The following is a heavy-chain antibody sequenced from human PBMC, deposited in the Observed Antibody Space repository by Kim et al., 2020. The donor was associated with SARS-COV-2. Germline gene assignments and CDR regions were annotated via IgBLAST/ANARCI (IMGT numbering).Heavy chain of an antibody. V-gene: IGHV3-23*01. J-gene: IGHJ4*02. CDR3: AKDGSVTAALYFFDY. D-gene: IGHD2-15*01. Sequence: ADPVRGRSTMSGDNSKNTLYLQMTSLGAEDTAVYYCAKDGSVTAALYFFDYWGLGTLVTVSS.